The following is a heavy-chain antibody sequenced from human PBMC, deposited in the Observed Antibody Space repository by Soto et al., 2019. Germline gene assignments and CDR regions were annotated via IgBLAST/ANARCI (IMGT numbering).Heavy chain of an antibody. CDR3: ARDSLIAAYYFDY. V-gene: IGHV3-33*01. D-gene: IGHD6-13*01. CDR2: IWYDGSNK. Sequence: LSLTCAASGFTFSSYGMHWVRQAPGKGLEWVAVIWYDGSNKYYADSVKGRFTISRDNSKNTLYLQMNSLRAEDTAVYYCARDSLIAAYYFDYWGQGTLVTVSS. CDR1: GFTFSSYG. J-gene: IGHJ4*02.